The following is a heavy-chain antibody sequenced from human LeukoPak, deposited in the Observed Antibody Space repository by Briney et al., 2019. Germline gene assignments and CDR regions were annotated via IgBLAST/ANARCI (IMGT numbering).Heavy chain of an antibody. D-gene: IGHD5-12*01. V-gene: IGHV3-23*01. CDR3: AKDQDIVTFYFDY. J-gene: IGHJ4*02. CDR2: ISGSGGST. CDR1: GFTFSSYA. Sequence: GGSLRLSCAASGFTFSSYAMSWVRQDPGKGLEWVSAISGSGGSTYYADSVKGRFTISRDNSKNTLYLQMNSLRAEDTAVYYGAKDQDIVTFYFDYWGQGTLVTVSS.